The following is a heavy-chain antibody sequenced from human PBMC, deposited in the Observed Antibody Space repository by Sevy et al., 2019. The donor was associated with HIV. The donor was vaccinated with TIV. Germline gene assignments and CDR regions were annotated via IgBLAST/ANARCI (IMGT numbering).Heavy chain of an antibody. V-gene: IGHV3-30*04. J-gene: IGHJ1*01. CDR2: TSYDGSHK. CDR1: GFIFSNFA. CDR3: ARGENDDEFFQY. Sequence: GGSLRLSCTVSGFIFSNFAMHWVRQAPGKGLEWVAVTSYDGSHKYYTYSVKGRFTVSRDNSRNILSLEMNNLRRDDTAVYYCARGENDDEFFQYWGQGTLVTVSS. D-gene: IGHD1-26*01.